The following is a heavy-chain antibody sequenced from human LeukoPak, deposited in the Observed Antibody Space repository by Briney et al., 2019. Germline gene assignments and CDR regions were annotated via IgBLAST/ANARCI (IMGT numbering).Heavy chain of an antibody. D-gene: IGHD5-24*01. CDR3: ARDRAGYNWVDY. J-gene: IGHJ4*02. V-gene: IGHV3-48*02. CDR1: GFTFSSYA. Sequence: GGSLRLSCAASGFTFSSYAMSWVRQAPGEGLEWISYISSSSSYIYYSDSVKGRFTISRDNSKNSVYLQMNSLREEAAAVYFCARDRAGYNWVDYWGQGTLVSVSS. CDR2: ISSSSSYI.